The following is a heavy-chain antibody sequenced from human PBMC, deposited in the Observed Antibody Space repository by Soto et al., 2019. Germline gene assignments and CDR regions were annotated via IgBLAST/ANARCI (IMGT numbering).Heavy chain of an antibody. Sequence: GESLKISCKGSGYSFTSYWIGWVRQMPGKGLEWMGIIYPSESDTRYSPSFQGQVTISTDKSISTAYMKWSSRKASDADKYSCARRRRGSSSWYFDYWGQGTLVTVSS. CDR3: ARRRRGSSSWYFDY. V-gene: IGHV5-51*01. CDR2: IYPSESDT. D-gene: IGHD6-13*01. CDR1: GYSFTSYW. J-gene: IGHJ4*02.